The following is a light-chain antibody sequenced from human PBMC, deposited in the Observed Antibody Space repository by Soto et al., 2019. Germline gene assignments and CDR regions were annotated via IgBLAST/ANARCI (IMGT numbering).Light chain of an antibody. CDR3: QVWDSSTERV. CDR1: NIGSKN. J-gene: IGLJ3*02. Sequence: SYELTQPLSVSVALGQTARITCGGNNIGSKNVHWYQQKPGQAPVLVIYRDSNRPSGIPERFSGSNSGNTATLTISKAQAGDEADYYGQVWDSSTERVFGGGTKVTVL. V-gene: IGLV3-9*01. CDR2: RDS.